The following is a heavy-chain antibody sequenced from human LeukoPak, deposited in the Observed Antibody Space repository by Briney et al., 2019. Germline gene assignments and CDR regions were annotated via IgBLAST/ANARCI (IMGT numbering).Heavy chain of an antibody. V-gene: IGHV3-7*01. CDR1: GFTFSSYW. Sequence: GGSLRLSCAASGFTFSSYWMSWVRQAPGKGLEWVANIKQDGSEKYYVDSVKGRFTISRDNAKNSLYLQMNSLRAEDTAVYYCARKARSWLWSYYFDYWGQGTLVTVSS. J-gene: IGHJ4*02. CDR2: IKQDGSEK. CDR3: ARKARSWLWSYYFDY. D-gene: IGHD5-18*01.